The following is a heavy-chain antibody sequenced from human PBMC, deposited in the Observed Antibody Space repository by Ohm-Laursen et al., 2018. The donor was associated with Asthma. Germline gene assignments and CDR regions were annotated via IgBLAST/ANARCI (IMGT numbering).Heavy chain of an antibody. CDR1: GYTFSRYS. Sequence: GSLRLSCTASGYTFSRYSIHWVRQAPGKGLEWVASISTASTFIYYADSVRGRFTISRDNAKNSLYLQMNSLRAEDTALYYCARDSQAMVTTEGLYFGMDVWGQGTTVTVSS. V-gene: IGHV3-21*04. J-gene: IGHJ6*02. CDR2: ISTASTFI. D-gene: IGHD4-17*01. CDR3: ARDSQAMVTTEGLYFGMDV.